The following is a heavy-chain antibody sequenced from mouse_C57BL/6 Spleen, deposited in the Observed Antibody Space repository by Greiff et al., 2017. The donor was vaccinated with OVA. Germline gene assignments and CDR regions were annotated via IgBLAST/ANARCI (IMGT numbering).Heavy chain of an antibody. J-gene: IGHJ3*01. CDR3: SRYTPNCGFAY. CDR2: IRNKAHGYTT. Sequence: EVKLVESGGGLVQPGGSLSLSCAASGFTFTDYYMSWVRQPPGKALEWLGFIRNKAHGYTTEYSSSVKGRLTISRDNSQSILYLQMNALRAEDSATYYCSRYTPNCGFAYWGQETLVTVSA. V-gene: IGHV7-3*01. CDR1: GFTFTDYY. D-gene: IGHD4-1*01.